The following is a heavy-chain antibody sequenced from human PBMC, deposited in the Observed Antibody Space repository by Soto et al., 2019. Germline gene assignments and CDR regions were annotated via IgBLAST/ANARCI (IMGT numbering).Heavy chain of an antibody. CDR2: MNPNSGNT. CDR3: ARHGIQVSHDV. Sequence: ASVKVSCKASGYTFTSYDIKCVLQATGQGLEWMGWMNPNSGNTGYAQKFQGRVTMTRNTSISTAYMELSSLRSEDTAVYYCARHGIQVSHDVWGQVTTVTVSS. CDR1: GYTFTSYD. J-gene: IGHJ6*02. D-gene: IGHD5-18*01. V-gene: IGHV1-8*01.